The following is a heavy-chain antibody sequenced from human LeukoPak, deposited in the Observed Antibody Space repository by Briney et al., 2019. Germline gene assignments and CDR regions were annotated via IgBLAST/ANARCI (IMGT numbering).Heavy chain of an antibody. CDR3: ARGRGYNYGYSDY. Sequence: GGSLRLSCAASGFTFSSYSMNWVRQAPGKGLEWISYISSSSTIDYADSVKGRFTISRDNAKNSLYLQMNSLRAEDTAVYYCARGRGYNYGYSDYWGQGTLVTVSS. CDR1: GFTFSSYS. J-gene: IGHJ4*02. CDR2: ISSSSTI. D-gene: IGHD5-18*01. V-gene: IGHV3-48*04.